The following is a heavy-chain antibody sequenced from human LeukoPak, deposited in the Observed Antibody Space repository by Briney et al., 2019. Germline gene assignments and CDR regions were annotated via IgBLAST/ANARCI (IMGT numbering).Heavy chain of an antibody. D-gene: IGHD2-15*01. J-gene: IGHJ5*02. Sequence: PSETLSLTCTVSGGSISNYYWSWIRQPPGKGLEWIGYIYYSGSTNYNPSLKSRVTISVDTSKNQFSLKLSSVTAADTAVYYCARDPRSSGYCSGGSCSDWFDPWGQGTLVTVSS. CDR2: IYYSGST. V-gene: IGHV4-59*01. CDR3: ARDPRSSGYCSGGSCSDWFDP. CDR1: GGSISNYY.